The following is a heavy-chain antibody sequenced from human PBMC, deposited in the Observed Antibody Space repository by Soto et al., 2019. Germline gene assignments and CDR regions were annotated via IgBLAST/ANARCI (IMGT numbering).Heavy chain of an antibody. CDR1: GFTFSSYA. Sequence: GGSLRLSCAASGFTFSSYAMSWVRQAPGKGLEWVSAISGSGGSTYYADSVKGRFTISRDNSKNTLYLQMNSLRAEDTAVYYSAKDLYVLRYFDWSGYWFDPWGQGTLVLVSS. CDR2: ISGSGGST. J-gene: IGHJ5*02. V-gene: IGHV3-23*01. D-gene: IGHD3-9*01. CDR3: AKDLYVLRYFDWSGYWFDP.